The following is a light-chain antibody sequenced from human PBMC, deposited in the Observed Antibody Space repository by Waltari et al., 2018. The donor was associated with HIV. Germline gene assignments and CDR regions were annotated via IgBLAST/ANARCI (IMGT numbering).Light chain of an antibody. Sequence: SYVLTQPPSITVAPGKTAKITCGGTNIGTRAVHWYQQKPGQAPILVIYDDDDRPPGIPERFSGSNSDNTATLTINRVEVGDEADYYCQVWDSGSDHVFGSGTTVTVL. V-gene: IGLV3-21*01. CDR1: NIGTRA. J-gene: IGLJ1*01. CDR3: QVWDSGSDHV. CDR2: DDD.